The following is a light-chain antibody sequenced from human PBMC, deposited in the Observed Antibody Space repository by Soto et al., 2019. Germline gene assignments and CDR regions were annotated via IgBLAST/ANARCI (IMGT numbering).Light chain of an antibody. CDR2: EVS. V-gene: IGLV2-14*01. Sequence: QSALTQPASVSGSPGQSITISCTGSSGDIGSFNYVSWYQQHPGKAPKLVIYEVSSRPSGISIRFSGSKSDNTASLTISGLQAEDEADYYCCSYAGTYTLWVFGGGTKLTVL. CDR3: CSYAGTYTLWV. J-gene: IGLJ3*02. CDR1: SGDIGSFNY.